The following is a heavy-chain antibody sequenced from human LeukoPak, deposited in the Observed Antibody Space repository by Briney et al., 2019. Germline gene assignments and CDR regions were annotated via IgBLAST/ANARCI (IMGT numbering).Heavy chain of an antibody. CDR1: GYTFTSYA. CDR2: IIPLFGTA. Sequence: SVKVSCKASGYTFTSYAISWVRQAPGQGLEWMGGIIPLFGTANYAQKFQGRVTITADESTSTAYMELSSLRSEDTAVYYCARSKGTSGLYYFDYWGQGTLVTVSS. V-gene: IGHV1-69*13. CDR3: ARSKGTSGLYYFDY. D-gene: IGHD3-10*01. J-gene: IGHJ4*02.